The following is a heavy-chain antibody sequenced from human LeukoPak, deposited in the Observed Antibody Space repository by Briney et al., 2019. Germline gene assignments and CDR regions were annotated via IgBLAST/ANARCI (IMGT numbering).Heavy chain of an antibody. V-gene: IGHV3-30*04. J-gene: IGHJ3*02. CDR2: ISYDGSNK. CDR3: ARDHIEYYDSPDDAFDI. D-gene: IGHD3-3*01. CDR1: GFTFSSYA. Sequence: GGSLRLSCAASGFTFSSYAMHWVRQAPGKGLEWVAVISYDGSNKYYVDSVKGRFTISRDNSKSTLYLQMNSLRAEDTAVYYCARDHIEYYDSPDDAFDIWGQGTMVTVSS.